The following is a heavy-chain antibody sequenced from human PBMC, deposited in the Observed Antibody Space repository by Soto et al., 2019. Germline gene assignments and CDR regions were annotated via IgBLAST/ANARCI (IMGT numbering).Heavy chain of an antibody. Sequence: ELQLLESGGGLVQPGGSLRLSCAASGFTFSSYAMSWVRQAPGKGLEWVSAISGSGGSTYYADSVKGRFTISRDNSKSTLYLQLNSLRAEDTAVYYCAKDESRVVVPDNWFDSWGQGTLVTVSS. V-gene: IGHV3-23*01. D-gene: IGHD3-22*01. J-gene: IGHJ5*01. CDR3: AKDESRVVVPDNWFDS. CDR1: GFTFSSYA. CDR2: ISGSGGST.